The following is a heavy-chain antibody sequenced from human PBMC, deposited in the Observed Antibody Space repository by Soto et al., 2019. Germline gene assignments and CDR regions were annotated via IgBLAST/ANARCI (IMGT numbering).Heavy chain of an antibody. Sequence: EVLLEESGGGFVQPGGSLRLSCAASGFTVSNNYMTWVRQAPGKGLEWVAVIPDGGSISYADSVSDRFTISRDNSKNTVFLEMNNLRPEDTAVYFCARGEGSGSNALGHWGQGTLVTVSS. J-gene: IGHJ4*02. CDR3: ARGEGSGSNALGH. D-gene: IGHD3-16*01. CDR1: GFTVSNNY. CDR2: IPDGGSI. V-gene: IGHV3-66*01.